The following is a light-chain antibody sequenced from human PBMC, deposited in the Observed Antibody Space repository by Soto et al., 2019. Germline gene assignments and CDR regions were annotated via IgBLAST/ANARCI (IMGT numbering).Light chain of an antibody. Sequence: EVILTHSQCPLSLSSGERATLSRRASQTVSNNYLAWYQQKPGQSPKLLIFGSSDRATGIPDRFSGSGSGTDFTLTISSLEPEDFAVYYCQQYGSSPPYTFGQGTKLEIK. V-gene: IGKV3-20*01. J-gene: IGKJ2*01. CDR1: QTVSNNY. CDR2: GSS. CDR3: QQYGSSPPYT.